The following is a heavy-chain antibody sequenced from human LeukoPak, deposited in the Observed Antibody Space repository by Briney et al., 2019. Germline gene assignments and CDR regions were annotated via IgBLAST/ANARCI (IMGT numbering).Heavy chain of an antibody. CDR1: GFTFSSYS. Sequence: GGSLRLSCAASGFTFSSYSMNWVRQAPGKGPEWVSSISSSSSYIYYADSVKGRFTISRDNAKNSLYLQMNSLRAKDTAVYYCARASGSGVDYWGQGTLVTVSS. CDR2: ISSSSSYI. J-gene: IGHJ4*02. CDR3: ARASGSGVDY. V-gene: IGHV3-21*01. D-gene: IGHD3-10*01.